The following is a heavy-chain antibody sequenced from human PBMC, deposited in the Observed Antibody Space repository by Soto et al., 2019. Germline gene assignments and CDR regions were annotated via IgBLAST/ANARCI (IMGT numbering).Heavy chain of an antibody. CDR3: ALLSQSSGWYWYFDY. J-gene: IGHJ4*02. CDR1: GSTFNEYA. V-gene: IGHV3-23*04. Sequence: EVQLVESGGGLVQPGRSLRLSCAVSGSTFNEYAMSWVRQAPGKGLEWVSAISGSGGSTYYADSVKGRFTISRDNSKNTLYLQMNSLRAEDTAVYYCALLSQSSGWYWYFDYWGQGTLVTVSS. CDR2: ISGSGGST. D-gene: IGHD6-19*01.